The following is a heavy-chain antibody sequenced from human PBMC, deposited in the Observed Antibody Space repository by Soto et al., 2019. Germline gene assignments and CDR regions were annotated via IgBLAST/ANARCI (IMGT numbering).Heavy chain of an antibody. CDR1: GFSLSTSGVG. CDR3: AHRPRGYSGYDLAQSYFDY. Sequence: ESGPTLVNPTQTLTLTRTFSGFSLSTSGVGVGWIRQPPGKALEWLALIYWNDDKRYSPSLKSRLTITKDTSKNQVVLTMTNMDPVDTATYYCAHRPRGYSGYDLAQSYFDYWGQGTLVTVSS. J-gene: IGHJ4*02. V-gene: IGHV2-5*01. CDR2: IYWNDDK. D-gene: IGHD5-12*01.